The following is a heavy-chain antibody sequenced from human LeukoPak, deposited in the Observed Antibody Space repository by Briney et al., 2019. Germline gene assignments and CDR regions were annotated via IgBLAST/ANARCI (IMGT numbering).Heavy chain of an antibody. Sequence: SETLSLTYTISGGSLASFNYYWGWIRQPPGKGLEWIGSIYYSGATSYNPSLESRVTIFGDTPKNQFSLTLNSVTAADTAVHYCARHIRDYASSRYYLAYFDYWGQGILVTVSS. CDR1: GGSLASFNYY. V-gene: IGHV4-39*01. D-gene: IGHD3-22*01. CDR3: ARHIRDYASSRYYLAYFDY. J-gene: IGHJ4*02. CDR2: IYYSGAT.